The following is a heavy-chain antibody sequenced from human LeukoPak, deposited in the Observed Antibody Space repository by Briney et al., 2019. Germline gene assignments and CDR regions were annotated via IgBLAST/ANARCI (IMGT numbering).Heavy chain of an antibody. D-gene: IGHD3-22*01. V-gene: IGHV3-30*04. CDR1: GFTFSSYA. CDR2: ISYDGSNK. J-gene: IGHJ4*02. Sequence: GGSLRLSCAASGFTFSSYAMHWVRQAPGKGLEWVAVISYDGSNKYYADSVKGRFTISRDNSKNTLYLQMNSLRAEDTAVYYCAGNNYDSSGYYYAPFDYWGQGTLVTVSS. CDR3: AGNNYDSSGYYYAPFDY.